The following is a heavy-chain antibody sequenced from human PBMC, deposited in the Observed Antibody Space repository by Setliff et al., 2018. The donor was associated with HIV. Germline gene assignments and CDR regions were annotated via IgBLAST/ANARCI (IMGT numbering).Heavy chain of an antibody. CDR3: ATYADRESNRFDP. CDR1: GGSFSGYY. D-gene: IGHD3-10*01. J-gene: IGHJ5*02. V-gene: IGHV4-34*01. Sequence: SETLSLTCAVYGGSFSGYYWTWIRQPPGKGLEWIGEINHSGSTNCNPSLKSRVTISVDTSKNQFSLKLSSVTAADTAVYYCATYADRESNRFDPWGQGILVTVSS. CDR2: INHSGST.